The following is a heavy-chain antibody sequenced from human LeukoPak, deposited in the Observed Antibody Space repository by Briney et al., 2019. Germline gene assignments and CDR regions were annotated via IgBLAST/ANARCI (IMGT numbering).Heavy chain of an antibody. CDR3: AKASHYYGSGSYTNDLDY. CDR2: ISGSDGST. CDR1: GFTFSNCA. Sequence: PGGSLRLSCAASGFTFSNCAMSWVRQAPGKGLEWVSAISGSDGSTNYADAVKGRFTISRDNSKNTLYLQMNSLRAEDTAVYYCAKASHYYGSGSYTNDLDYWGQGTLVTVSS. D-gene: IGHD3-10*01. J-gene: IGHJ4*02. V-gene: IGHV3-23*01.